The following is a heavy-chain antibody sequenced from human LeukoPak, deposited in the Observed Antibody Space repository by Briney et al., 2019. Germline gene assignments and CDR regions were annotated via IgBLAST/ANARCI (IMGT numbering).Heavy chain of an antibody. CDR1: GYTFTSYG. CDR2: INPNSGGT. Sequence: ASVKVSCKASGYTFTSYGISWVRQAPGQGLEWMGWINPNSGGTNYAQKFQGRVTMTRDTSISTAYMELSRLRSDDTAVYYCARSSKGDAFDIWGQGTMVTVSS. V-gene: IGHV1-2*02. CDR3: ARSSKGDAFDI. J-gene: IGHJ3*02.